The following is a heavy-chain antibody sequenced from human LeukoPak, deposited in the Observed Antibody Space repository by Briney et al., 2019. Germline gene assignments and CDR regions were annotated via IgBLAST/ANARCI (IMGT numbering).Heavy chain of an antibody. CDR1: GGSISSSSYH. V-gene: IGHV4-39*01. J-gene: IGHJ4*02. CDR2: IYYSGST. CDR3: ARFPHRIAAPLGDY. Sequence: SETLSLTCTVSGGSISSSSYHWGWIRQPPGKGLEWIGSIYYSGSTYYNPSLKSRVTISVDTSKNQFSLKLSSVTAADTAVYYCARFPHRIAAPLGDYWGQGTLVTVSS. D-gene: IGHD6-6*01.